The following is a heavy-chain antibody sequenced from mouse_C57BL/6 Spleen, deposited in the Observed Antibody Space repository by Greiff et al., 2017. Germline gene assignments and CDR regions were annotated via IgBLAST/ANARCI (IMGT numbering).Heavy chain of an antibody. CDR2: INPSSGYT. D-gene: IGHD1-1*01. Sequence: VQLQQSGAELVKPGASVKLSCKASGYTFTSYWMPWVNQRPGQGLEWIGYINPSSGYTKYNQKFKDKATLTADKSSSTAYMQLSSLTYEDSAVYYCATDGSSYPGCAYWGQGTLVTVSA. CDR1: GYTFTSYW. V-gene: IGHV1-7*01. CDR3: ATDGSSYPGCAY. J-gene: IGHJ3*01.